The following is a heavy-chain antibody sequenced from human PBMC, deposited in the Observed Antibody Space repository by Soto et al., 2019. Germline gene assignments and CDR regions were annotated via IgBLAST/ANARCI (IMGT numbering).Heavy chain of an antibody. CDR3: ASPKQQLAGQYYYSGMDV. Sequence: TGGSLRLSCAASGFIFSSYWMHWVRQAPGKGLVWVSRINRDGSNTNYADSVKGRFAISRDNAKNTLYLQMNSLRAEDTAVYYCASPKQQLAGQYYYSGMDVWGQATTVTVSS. CDR2: INRDGSNT. CDR1: GFIFSSYW. V-gene: IGHV3-74*01. D-gene: IGHD6-13*01. J-gene: IGHJ6*02.